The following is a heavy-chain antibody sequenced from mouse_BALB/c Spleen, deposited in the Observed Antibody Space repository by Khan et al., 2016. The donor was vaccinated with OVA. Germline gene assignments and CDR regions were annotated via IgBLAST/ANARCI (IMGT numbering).Heavy chain of an antibody. CDR2: ISYSGNT. CDR3: ERIYGGAFDY. D-gene: IGHD1-1*01. CDR1: GYSITTDYA. J-gene: IGHJ2*01. V-gene: IGHV3-2*02. Sequence: EVQLLETGPGLVKPSQSLYLSCTVTGYSITTDYAWNWIRQFPGNKLEWMGYISYSGNTKYNQSLKSRISITRDTSKNQFFLQLKYVTTEDTGRCYSERIYGGAFDYWSQGTILTVSS.